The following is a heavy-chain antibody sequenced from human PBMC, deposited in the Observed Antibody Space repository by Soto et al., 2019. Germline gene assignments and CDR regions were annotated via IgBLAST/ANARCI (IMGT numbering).Heavy chain of an antibody. D-gene: IGHD2-21*01. CDR3: TRGGDPYKTGH. V-gene: IGHV4-61*01. Sequence: SETLSLHRTVPGGFVQLCTYFWGWIRQPPGKGLEWIGFIHYSGSTNYNPSLKGRVTMSVDTSKNQFSLKLTSVNTADTAIYYCTRGGDPYKTGHWGQGTLVTV. CDR2: IHYSGST. J-gene: IGHJ4*02. CDR1: GGFVQLCTYF.